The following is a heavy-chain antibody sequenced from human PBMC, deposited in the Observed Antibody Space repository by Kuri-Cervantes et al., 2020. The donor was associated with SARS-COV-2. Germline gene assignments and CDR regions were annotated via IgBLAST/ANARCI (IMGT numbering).Heavy chain of an antibody. Sequence: ASVKVSCKASGYTFSDYYMHWVRQAPGQGLEWMGWINPNSGVTNYAQKFQGWVTITRDTSISTVYMELSRLRSDDTAVYYCARSTAFRRLVVISQGGAFDIWGQGTMVTVSS. V-gene: IGHV1-2*04. D-gene: IGHD3-22*01. CDR2: INPNSGVT. CDR3: ARSTAFRRLVVISQGGAFDI. CDR1: GYTFSDYY. J-gene: IGHJ3*02.